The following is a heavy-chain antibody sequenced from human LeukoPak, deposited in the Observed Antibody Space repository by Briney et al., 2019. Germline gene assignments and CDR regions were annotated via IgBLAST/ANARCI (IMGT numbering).Heavy chain of an antibody. CDR2: IYHSGST. CDR3: ARVVAVAGIYYFDY. Sequence: SETLSLTCTVSGYSISSGYYWGWIRQPPGKGLEWIGSIYHSGSTYYNPSLKSRVTISVDTSKNQFSLKLSSVTAADTAVYYCARVVAVAGIYYFDYWGQGTLVTVSS. J-gene: IGHJ4*02. CDR1: GYSISSGYY. V-gene: IGHV4-38-2*02. D-gene: IGHD6-19*01.